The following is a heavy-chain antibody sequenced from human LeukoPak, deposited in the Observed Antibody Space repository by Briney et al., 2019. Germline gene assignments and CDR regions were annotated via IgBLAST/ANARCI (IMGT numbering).Heavy chain of an antibody. V-gene: IGHV3-23*01. CDR2: ISGSGGST. CDR3: AKGNSGALYYFDY. Sequence: GGSLRLSCAASGFTFSSYAMSWVRQAPGKGLEWVSAISGSGGSTYYADSVKGRFTISRDNSKNTLYLQMNSLRTEDTAVYYCAKGNSGALYYFDYWGQGTLVTVSS. CDR1: GFTFSSYA. D-gene: IGHD4/OR15-4a*01. J-gene: IGHJ4*02.